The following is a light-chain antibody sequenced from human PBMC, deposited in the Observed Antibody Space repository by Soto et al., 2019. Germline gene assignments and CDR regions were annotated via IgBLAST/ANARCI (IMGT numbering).Light chain of an antibody. CDR3: QQRSNWPPIT. J-gene: IGKJ5*01. Sequence: EIVMTQSPATLSVSPGERATLSCRASQSVSTNLARYQQKPGQAPRLLIYGASNRAAGIPARFSGSGSGTDFTLTISSLEPEDFAVYYCQQRSNWPPITFGQGTRLEIK. CDR2: GAS. CDR1: QSVSTN. V-gene: IGKV3-11*01.